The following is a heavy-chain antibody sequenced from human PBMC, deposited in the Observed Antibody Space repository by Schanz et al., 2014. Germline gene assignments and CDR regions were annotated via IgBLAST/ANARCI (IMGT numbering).Heavy chain of an antibody. Sequence: EVQLVESGGGLVKPGGSLRLSCAASGFTFSTYYMNWVRQAPGKGLEWVSCISSSSSYISYADSVKGRFTISRDNAKNSLYLQMNSLRAEDTAVYYCARPSDSSWYMGGGGKGTTXTVSS. V-gene: IGHV3-21*02. D-gene: IGHD2-21*02. CDR3: ARPSDSSWYMGG. CDR2: ISSSSSYI. J-gene: IGHJ6*03. CDR1: GFTFSTYY.